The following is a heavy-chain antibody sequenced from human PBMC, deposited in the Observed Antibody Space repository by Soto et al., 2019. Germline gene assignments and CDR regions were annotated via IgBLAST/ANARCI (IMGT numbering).Heavy chain of an antibody. Sequence: PGWSLRLSCAASVFTFISYGMHLVRQAPGKVLEWVAVIWYDGSNKYYADSVKGRFTISRDNSKNTLYLQMHSLRAEDTAVYYCARELLTPQEKWEHYYYYGMDVWGQGTTVNVSS. J-gene: IGHJ6*02. CDR2: IWYDGSNK. CDR1: VFTFISYG. CDR3: ARELLTPQEKWEHYYYYGMDV. D-gene: IGHD1-26*01. V-gene: IGHV3-33*01.